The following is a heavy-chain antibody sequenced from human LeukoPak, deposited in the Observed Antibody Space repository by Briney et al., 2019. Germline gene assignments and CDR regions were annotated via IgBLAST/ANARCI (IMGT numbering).Heavy chain of an antibody. CDR1: GFTFSSYA. CDR3: ARDSGSTMFDP. V-gene: IGHV3-30*04. CDR2: ISYDGSNK. D-gene: IGHD3-10*01. J-gene: IGHJ5*02. Sequence: PGGSPRLSCAASGFTFSSYAMHWVRQAPGKGLEWVAVISYDGSNKYYADSVKGRFTISRDNSKNTLYLQMNSLRAEDTAVYYCARDSGSTMFDPWGQGTLVTVSS.